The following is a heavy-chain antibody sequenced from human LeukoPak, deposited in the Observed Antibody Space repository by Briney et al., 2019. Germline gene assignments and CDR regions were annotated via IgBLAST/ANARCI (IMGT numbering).Heavy chain of an antibody. CDR3: ARGRLSSSWYNRGDAFDI. J-gene: IGHJ3*02. Sequence: RTSETLSLTCAVYGGSFSGYYWSWIRQPPGKGLEWIGEINHSGSTNYNPSLKSRVTISVDTSKNQFSLKLSSVTAADTAVYYCARGRLSSSWYNRGDAFDIWGQGTMVTVSS. D-gene: IGHD6-13*01. CDR2: INHSGST. V-gene: IGHV4-34*01. CDR1: GGSFSGYY.